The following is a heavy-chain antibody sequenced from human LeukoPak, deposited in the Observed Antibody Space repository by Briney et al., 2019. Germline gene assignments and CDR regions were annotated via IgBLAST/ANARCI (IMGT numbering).Heavy chain of an antibody. J-gene: IGHJ4*02. V-gene: IGHV4-59*08. CDR1: GGSISGFV. Sequence: SETLSLTCTVSGGSISGFVWSWIRQPPGEGLDYIGFIYDTGTPTNYNPLLKSRVTLSVDTSKNQFSLNLKSVTAADTAVYYCARLTNGEQWLAYYFDYWGQGALVTVSS. CDR3: ARLTNGEQWLAYYFDY. D-gene: IGHD6-19*01. CDR2: IYDTGTPT.